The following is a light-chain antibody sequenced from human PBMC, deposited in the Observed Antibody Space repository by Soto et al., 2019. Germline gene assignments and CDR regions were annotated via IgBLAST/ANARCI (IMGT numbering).Light chain of an antibody. J-gene: IGLJ2*01. V-gene: IGLV1-40*01. Sequence: QAVVTQPPSVSGAPGQRVTISCTGSSSNIGAGYDVHWYQQVPGTAPKLLIYGNNNRPSGVPDRFSGSKSGTSASLAITGLQAEDEADYYCQSYDSSLSGSVSGGGTKLTVL. CDR2: GNN. CDR1: SSNIGAGYD. CDR3: QSYDSSLSGSV.